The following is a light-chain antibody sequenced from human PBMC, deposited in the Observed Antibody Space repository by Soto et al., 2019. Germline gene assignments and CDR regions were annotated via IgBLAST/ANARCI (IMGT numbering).Light chain of an antibody. CDR3: QQYASSPLT. Sequence: EIVLTQSPGTLSLSSGERATLSCRASQSVRSNYLAWYQQKPGQAPRLLLYGASSSANGIPDRFGGSGSGTDFTLTISRLEPADFAVYYCQQYASSPLTFGGGTTVEIK. CDR2: GAS. V-gene: IGKV3-20*01. J-gene: IGKJ4*01. CDR1: QSVRSNY.